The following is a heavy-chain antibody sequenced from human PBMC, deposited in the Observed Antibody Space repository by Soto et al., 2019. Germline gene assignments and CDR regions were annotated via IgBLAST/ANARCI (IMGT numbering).Heavy chain of an antibody. CDR1: GGTFSSYA. D-gene: IGHD3-10*01. J-gene: IGHJ6*02. CDR3: ARASGTGAAYYYYYYGMDV. V-gene: IGHV1-69*01. Sequence: QVQLVQSGAEVKKPGSSVKVSCKASGGTFSSYAISWMRQAPGQGLEWMGGIIPIFGTANYAQKFQGRVTITADESTSTAYMELSSLRSEDTAVYYCARASGTGAAYYYYYYGMDVWGQGTTVTVSS. CDR2: IIPIFGTA.